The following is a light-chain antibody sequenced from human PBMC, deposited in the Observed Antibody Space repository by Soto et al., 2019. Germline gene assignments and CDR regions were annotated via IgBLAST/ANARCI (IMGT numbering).Light chain of an antibody. J-gene: IGKJ2*01. CDR2: DAS. V-gene: IGKV3-15*01. CDR3: QQYNHWPPYT. Sequence: EVVLTQSPATLSLSPGERATLSCRASQTVNVNLAWHQQKPGQAPRLLIYDASTRAAGVPARFTGSGSGTEFTLTIGSLQSDDFAVYYCQQYNHWPPYTFGQGTKLEIK. CDR1: QTVNVN.